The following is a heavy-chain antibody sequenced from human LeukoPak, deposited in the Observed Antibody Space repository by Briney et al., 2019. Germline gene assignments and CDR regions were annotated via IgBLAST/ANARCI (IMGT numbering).Heavy chain of an antibody. D-gene: IGHD1-26*01. J-gene: IGHJ4*02. CDR3: GSGSGSYYEYDS. CDR1: GGSVSSSSYY. CDR2: LSYSGVT. V-gene: IGHV4-39*07. Sequence: SETLSLTCTVSGGSVSSSSYYWGWIRQPQGKGREWIGRLSYSGVTYYNPSLKSRVTISVDTSKNQFSLKLTSVTAADTAVFYCGSGSGSYYEYDSWGQGTLVTVSS.